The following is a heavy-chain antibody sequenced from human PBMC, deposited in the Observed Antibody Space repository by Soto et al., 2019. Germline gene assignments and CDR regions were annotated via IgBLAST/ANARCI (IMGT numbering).Heavy chain of an antibody. Sequence: QVQLVESGGGVVQPGRSLRLSCAASGFTLSNYAMHWVRQAPGKGLEWVAVISYDEINKYYADSVKGRFTISRDNSKNTLSLQMNTLRAEDTAVYYCATFLLVGSFDIWGQGTMVTVSS. CDR3: ATFLLVGSFDI. J-gene: IGHJ3*02. CDR1: GFTLSNYA. D-gene: IGHD1-26*01. CDR2: ISYDEINK. V-gene: IGHV3-30-3*01.